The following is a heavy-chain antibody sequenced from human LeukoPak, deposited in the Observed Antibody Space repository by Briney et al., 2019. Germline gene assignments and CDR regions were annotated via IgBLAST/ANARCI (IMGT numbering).Heavy chain of an antibody. Sequence: SETLSLTCTISGGSVSDYYWSWIRQSPGKGLEWIGYIYHTGSTSYSPSLKSRVTMSVDTSKNQFSLKLSSVTAADTALYYCARGIWEMATIPYWYFDIWGRGTLVTVSS. CDR2: IYHTGST. CDR1: GGSVSDYY. V-gene: IGHV4-59*02. D-gene: IGHD5-24*01. CDR3: ARGIWEMATIPYWYFDI. J-gene: IGHJ2*01.